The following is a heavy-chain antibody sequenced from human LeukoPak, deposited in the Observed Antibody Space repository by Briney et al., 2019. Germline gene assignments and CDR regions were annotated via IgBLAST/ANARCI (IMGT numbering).Heavy chain of an antibody. D-gene: IGHD6-6*01. CDR1: GFTFSNYA. J-gene: IGHJ4*02. Sequence: GGSLRLSCAASGFTFSNYAMSWVRQAPGKGLEWVANIKQGGSKRNYVESVKGRFTISRDDAKNLLSLQMNSLRAEDTAVYYCARGLGAPDYWGQGTLVTVS. CDR2: IKQGGSKR. CDR3: ARGLGAPDY. V-gene: IGHV3-7*04.